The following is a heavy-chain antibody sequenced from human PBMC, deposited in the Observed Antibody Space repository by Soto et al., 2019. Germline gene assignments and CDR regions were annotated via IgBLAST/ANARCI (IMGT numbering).Heavy chain of an antibody. Sequence: PSEPLSLTCTVSGGSIRSGGYYWNWIRQHPGTGLECIGYIYYSGSNYYTPSLKSRVTISVXTSKNQFSLKLSSVTAADTAVYYCSNNGXYDDXXGPKYFQNWGQGTLVTASS. CDR3: SNNGXYDDXXGPKYFQN. V-gene: IGHV4-31*03. CDR1: GGSIRSGGYY. CDR2: IYYSGSN. D-gene: IGHD3-16*01. J-gene: IGHJ1*01.